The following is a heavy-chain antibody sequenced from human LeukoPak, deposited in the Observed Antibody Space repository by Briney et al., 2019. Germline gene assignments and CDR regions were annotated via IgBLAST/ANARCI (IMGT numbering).Heavy chain of an antibody. Sequence: SKTLSLTCTVSGGSISSYYWSWIRQPPGKGLEWIGYIYYSGSTNYNPSLKSRVTISVDTSKNQFSLKLSSVTAADTAVYYCARADGYTSLPYFQHWGQGTLVTVSS. V-gene: IGHV4-59*01. CDR3: ARADGYTSLPYFQH. J-gene: IGHJ1*01. D-gene: IGHD5-24*01. CDR1: GGSISSYY. CDR2: IYYSGST.